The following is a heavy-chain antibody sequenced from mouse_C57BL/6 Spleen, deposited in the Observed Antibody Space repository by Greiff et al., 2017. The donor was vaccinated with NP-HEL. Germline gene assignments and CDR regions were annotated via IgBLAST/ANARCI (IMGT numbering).Heavy chain of an antibody. J-gene: IGHJ3*01. D-gene: IGHD1-1*01. CDR2: INPSTGGT. Sequence: EVQLQESGPELVKPGASVKISCKASGYSFTGYYMNWVKQSPEKSLEWIGEINPSTGGTTYNQKFKAKATLTVDKSSSTAYMQLKSLTSEDSAVYYCARSPHYYGSSPLAYWGQGTLVTVSA. CDR3: ARSPHYYGSSPLAY. V-gene: IGHV1-42*01. CDR1: GYSFTGYY.